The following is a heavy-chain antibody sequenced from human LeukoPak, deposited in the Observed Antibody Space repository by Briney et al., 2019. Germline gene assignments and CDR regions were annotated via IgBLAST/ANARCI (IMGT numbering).Heavy chain of an antibody. CDR2: IYYSGST. Sequence: PSETLSLTCTVSGGSISSYYWSWIRQPPGKGLEWIGYIYYSGSTNYNPSLKSRVTISVDTSKNQFSLKLSSVTAADTAVYYCARGRDYGSGSYTPYYFDYWGQGTLVTVS. CDR1: GGSISSYY. CDR3: ARGRDYGSGSYTPYYFDY. D-gene: IGHD3-10*01. J-gene: IGHJ4*02. V-gene: IGHV4-59*01.